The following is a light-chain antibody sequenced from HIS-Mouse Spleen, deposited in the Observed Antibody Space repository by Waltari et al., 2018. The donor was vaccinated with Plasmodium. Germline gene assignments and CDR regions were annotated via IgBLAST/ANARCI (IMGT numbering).Light chain of an antibody. CDR2: RNN. Sequence: QSVLTQPPSASGTPGQRLTISCSGSSSNIGSNSVYWYQQLPGTAPNLLIYRNNQRPSGVPDRFSGSKSGTSASLAISGLRSEDEADYYCAAWDDSLSGPVFGGGTKLTVL. CDR1: SSNIGSNS. J-gene: IGLJ3*02. V-gene: IGLV1-47*01. CDR3: AAWDDSLSGPV.